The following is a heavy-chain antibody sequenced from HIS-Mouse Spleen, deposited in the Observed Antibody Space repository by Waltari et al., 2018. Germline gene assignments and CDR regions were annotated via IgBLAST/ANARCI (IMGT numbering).Heavy chain of an antibody. CDR1: GGSISSSRYH. V-gene: IGHV4-39*07. CDR3: ARSRTGGWYFDL. J-gene: IGHJ2*01. D-gene: IGHD7-27*01. Sequence: QLQLQESGPGLVKPSETLSLPCTVPGGSISSSRYHWVWIRQPPGKGLEWIGSIYYSGSTYYNPSLKSRVTISVDTSKNQFSLKLSSVTAADTAVYYCARSRTGGWYFDLWGRGTLVTVSS. CDR2: IYYSGST.